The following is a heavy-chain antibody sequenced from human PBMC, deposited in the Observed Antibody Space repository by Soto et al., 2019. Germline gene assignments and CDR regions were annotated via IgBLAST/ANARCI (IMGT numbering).Heavy chain of an antibody. CDR2: IYYSGST. CDR3: ARDRLMATAGTARHYFGLDV. V-gene: IGHV4-31*03. CDR1: AGSIRSGGYY. J-gene: IGHJ6*02. D-gene: IGHD5-18*01. Sequence: SETLSLNCTVSAGSIRSGGYYWSWVRQSPRRGLEWIGNIYYSGSTYYNPSLKSRLTISVDTSKNQFSLNLSSVTAADTAVYYCARDRLMATAGTARHYFGLDVWGQGTTVT.